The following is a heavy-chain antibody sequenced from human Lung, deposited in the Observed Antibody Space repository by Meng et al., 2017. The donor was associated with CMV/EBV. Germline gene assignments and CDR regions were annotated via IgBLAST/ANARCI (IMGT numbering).Heavy chain of an antibody. CDR1: CGSISSGGFY. Sequence: QLQGSGPGLVKPSQTLSLTCTCSCGSISSGGFYWSWVRQHPGKGLEWIGYIYYSGSTYYNPSLRSRVAISIDTSKNQFSLKLTSVTAADTAVYFCARTNYGDYNWFDPWGQGTLVTVSS. CDR2: IYYSGST. D-gene: IGHD4-17*01. V-gene: IGHV4-31*03. J-gene: IGHJ5*02. CDR3: ARTNYGDYNWFDP.